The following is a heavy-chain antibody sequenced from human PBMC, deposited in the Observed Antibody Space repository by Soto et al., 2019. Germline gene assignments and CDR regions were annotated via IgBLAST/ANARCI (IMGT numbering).Heavy chain of an antibody. Sequence: VHLVESGGGLVQPGGSLRLSCAASGFNFSNHWMHWVRQRPGEGLVWVSRITSDGKSKAYAESVKGRFAISRDNAKNTLYLQMIGLTAEDTAVYYCARESGDWPLNWFDPWGQGTLVTVSS. J-gene: IGHJ5*02. CDR2: ITSDGKSK. D-gene: IGHD2-21*02. CDR3: ARESGDWPLNWFDP. CDR1: GFNFSNHW. V-gene: IGHV3-74*01.